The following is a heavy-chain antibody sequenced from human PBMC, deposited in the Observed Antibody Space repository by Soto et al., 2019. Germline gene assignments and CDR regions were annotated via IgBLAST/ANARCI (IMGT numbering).Heavy chain of an antibody. D-gene: IGHD6-13*01. CDR3: ARGLLSSWYQGNGFDP. CDR1: GGSFSGYY. J-gene: IGHJ5*02. V-gene: IGHV4-34*01. Sequence: PSETLSLTCAVYGGSFSGYYWSWIRQPPGKGLEWIGEINHSGSTNYNPSLKSRVTISVDTSKNQFSLKLSSVTAADTAVYYCARGLLSSWYQGNGFDPWGQGTLVTVSS. CDR2: INHSGST.